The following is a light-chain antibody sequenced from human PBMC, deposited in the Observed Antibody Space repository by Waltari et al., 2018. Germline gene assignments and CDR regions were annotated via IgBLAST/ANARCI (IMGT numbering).Light chain of an antibody. J-gene: IGLJ2*01. CDR2: KDT. CDR1: ALSDQY. Sequence: SDELTQPPSLSVYPGQTARITCSGDALSDQYAHWYQRKAGQAPVLKIYKDTERPSGIPERFSGSSSGTTVTLTITGVRAEDEADYYCQSTDTSGVLFGGGTRLTVL. V-gene: IGLV3-25*03. CDR3: QSTDTSGVL.